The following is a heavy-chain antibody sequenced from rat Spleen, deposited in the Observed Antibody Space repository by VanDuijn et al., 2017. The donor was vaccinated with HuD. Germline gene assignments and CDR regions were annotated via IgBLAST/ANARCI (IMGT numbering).Heavy chain of an antibody. D-gene: IGHD1-2*01. Sequence: EVQLVESGGGLVQPGRSLKLSCAASGFTFSDYNMAWVRQAPKKGLEWVATISYDGSSTYYRDSVKGRFTISRDNAKSTLYLQMDSLRSEDTATYYCLYDYFDYWGQGVMVTVSS. V-gene: IGHV5-7*01. CDR3: LYDYFDY. CDR1: GFTFSDYN. J-gene: IGHJ2*01. CDR2: ISYDGSST.